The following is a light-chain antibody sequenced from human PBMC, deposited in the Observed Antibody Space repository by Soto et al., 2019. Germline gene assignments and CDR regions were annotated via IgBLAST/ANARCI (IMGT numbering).Light chain of an antibody. V-gene: IGKV3-11*01. J-gene: IGKJ1*01. CDR1: QSISRY. CDR3: QHRSNWRT. Sequence: EIVLTQSPATLSLSPGERATLSCRASQSISRYLAWYQQKPGQAPRLLIYDASNRATGIPARFSGSGSGTDFTLTISSLEPEDFAVYYCQHRSNWRTFGQGTKVEIK. CDR2: DAS.